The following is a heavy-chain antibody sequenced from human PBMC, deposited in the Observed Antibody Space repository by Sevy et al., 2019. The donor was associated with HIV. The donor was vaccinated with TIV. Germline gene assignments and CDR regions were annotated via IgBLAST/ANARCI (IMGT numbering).Heavy chain of an antibody. D-gene: IGHD1-26*01. CDR2: IYYNGHI. CDR1: GGSITSLY. CDR3: SGENAWGRGYS. Sequence: SETLSLTCTVSGGSITSLYWNWIRQPPGKGLEWIANIYYNGHINYNPSLKSRVRLSLDTSKNQFSLRLSSVTAADTAMYYCSGENAWGRGYSWGQGTLVTVSS. J-gene: IGHJ4*02. V-gene: IGHV4-59*08.